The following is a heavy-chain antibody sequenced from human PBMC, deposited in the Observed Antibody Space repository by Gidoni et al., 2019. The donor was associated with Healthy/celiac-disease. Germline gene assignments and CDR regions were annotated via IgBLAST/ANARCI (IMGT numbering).Heavy chain of an antibody. CDR2: IYYSWST. V-gene: IGHV4-39*01. CDR3: ASWSRGVIYY. D-gene: IGHD3-10*01. Sequence: QLRLQEAGQGLGKTSETLSLTCTVSGGSISSSSYYWGWIRQPPGKGLECIGSIYYSWSTYYNPSLKSRVTISVDTSKNQFSLKLSSVTAADTAVYYCASWSRGVIYYWGQGTLVTVSS. J-gene: IGHJ4*02. CDR1: GGSISSSSYY.